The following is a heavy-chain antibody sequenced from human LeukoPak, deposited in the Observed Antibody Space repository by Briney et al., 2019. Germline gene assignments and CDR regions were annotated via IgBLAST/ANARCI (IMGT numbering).Heavy chain of an antibody. CDR1: GFTFSSYP. V-gene: IGHV3-30-3*01. Sequence: GGSLRLSCAASGFTFSSYPMHWVRQAPGKGLEWVAVISYDGSNKYYADSVKGRFTISRDNSKNTLYLQMNSLRAEDTAVYYCATLAVAGTAPENYYYYYGMDVWGQGTTVTVSS. CDR2: ISYDGSNK. D-gene: IGHD6-19*01. J-gene: IGHJ6*02. CDR3: ATLAVAGTAPENYYYYYGMDV.